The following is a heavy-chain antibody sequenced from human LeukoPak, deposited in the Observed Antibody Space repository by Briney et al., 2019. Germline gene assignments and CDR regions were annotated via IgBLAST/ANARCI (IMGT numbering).Heavy chain of an antibody. Sequence: QTGGSLRLSCAASGFTFSSYWMSWVRQAPGKGLEWVANIKEDGSERCYVDSVKGRFTISRDNAKNSLYLQMNSLRVEDTAVYYCARERRGYGIDYWGQGTLVTVSS. CDR1: GFTFSSYW. CDR3: ARERRGYGIDY. V-gene: IGHV3-7*01. CDR2: IKEDGSER. J-gene: IGHJ4*02. D-gene: IGHD5-18*01.